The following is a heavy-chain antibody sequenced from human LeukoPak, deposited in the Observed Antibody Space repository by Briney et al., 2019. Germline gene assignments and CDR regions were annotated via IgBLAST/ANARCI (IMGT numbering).Heavy chain of an antibody. D-gene: IGHD1-26*01. Sequence: GSSVKVSCKASGGTFSSYAISWVRQAPGQGLEWMGRIIPILGIANYAQKFQGRVTITADRSTSTAYMELSSLRSEDTAVYYCASAGMPYYYYGMDIWGPGTTVTVSS. V-gene: IGHV1-69*04. CDR2: IIPILGIA. CDR3: ASAGMPYYYYGMDI. J-gene: IGHJ6*02. CDR1: GGTFSSYA.